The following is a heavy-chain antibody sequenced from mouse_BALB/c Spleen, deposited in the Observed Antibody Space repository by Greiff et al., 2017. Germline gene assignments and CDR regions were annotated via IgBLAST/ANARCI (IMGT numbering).Heavy chain of an antibody. CDR1: GFTFSSFG. Sequence: DVKLVESGGGLVQPGGSRKLSCAASGFTFSSFGMHWVRQAPEKGLEWVAYISSGSSTIYYADTVKGRFTISRDNPKNTLFLQMSSLKSEDTAMYYCARQRDFDVWGAGTTVTVSS. V-gene: IGHV5-17*02. CDR2: ISSGSSTI. J-gene: IGHJ1*01. CDR3: ARQRDFDV.